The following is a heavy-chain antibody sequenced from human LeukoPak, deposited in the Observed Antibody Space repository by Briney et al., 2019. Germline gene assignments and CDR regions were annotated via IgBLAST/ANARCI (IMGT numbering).Heavy chain of an antibody. Sequence: GGSLRLSCAASGFTVSSNYMSWVRQAPGKGLEWVSVIYSGGSTYCADSVKGRFTISRDNSKNTLYLQMNSLRAEDTAVYYCARVHATTVGFDYWGQGTLVTVSS. CDR3: ARVHATTVGFDY. J-gene: IGHJ4*02. V-gene: IGHV3-53*01. CDR2: IYSGGST. D-gene: IGHD4-17*01. CDR1: GFTVSSNY.